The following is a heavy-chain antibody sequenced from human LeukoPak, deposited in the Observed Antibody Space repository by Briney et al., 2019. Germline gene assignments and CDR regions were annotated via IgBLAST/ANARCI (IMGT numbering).Heavy chain of an antibody. V-gene: IGHV4-4*02. CDR1: GGSISSSNW. CDR2: IYHSGST. D-gene: IGHD3-22*01. J-gene: IGHJ4*02. CDR3: ARYHPDYYDSSGYTFDY. Sequence: SETLSLTCAVSGGSISSSNWWSWVRQPPGKGLEWIGEIYHSGSTNYNPSLKSRVTISVDKSKNQFSLKLSSVTAADTAMYYCARYHPDYYDSSGYTFDYWGQGTLVTVSS.